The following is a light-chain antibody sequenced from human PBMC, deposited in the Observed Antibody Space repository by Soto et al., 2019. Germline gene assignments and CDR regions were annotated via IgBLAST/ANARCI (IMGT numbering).Light chain of an antibody. CDR2: DAS. CDR3: QGD. CDR1: QSVSSY. Sequence: EIVLTQSPATLSLSPGERATLSCRASQSVSSYLAWYQQKPGQAPRLLIYDASNRATGIPARFSGSGSGTDFTLTISRLEPEDFAVYYCQGDFGPGTKVDIK. J-gene: IGKJ3*01. V-gene: IGKV3-11*01.